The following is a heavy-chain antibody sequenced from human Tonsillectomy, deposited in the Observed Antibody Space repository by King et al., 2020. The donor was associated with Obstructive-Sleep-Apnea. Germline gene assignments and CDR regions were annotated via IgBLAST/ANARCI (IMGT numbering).Heavy chain of an antibody. CDR3: AREGYGP. Sequence: QLQESGPGLVKPSETLSLTFTVSGYSINSGYYWGWIRHPPGNGLEWIGSVYISWNTYYNPYLKSRVTISVHPSQTQFSLRLFSVTAADTAVYYCAREGYGPWGQGALVTVSS. CDR2: VYISWNT. D-gene: IGHD5-12*01. J-gene: IGHJ5*02. CDR1: GYSINSGYY. V-gene: IGHV4-38-2*02.